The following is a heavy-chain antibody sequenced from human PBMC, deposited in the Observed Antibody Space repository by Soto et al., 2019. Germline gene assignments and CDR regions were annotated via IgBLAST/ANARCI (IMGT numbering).Heavy chain of an antibody. Sequence: GGSLRLSCAASGFTFSSYAMHWVRQAPGKGLEWVAVISYDGSNKYYADSVKGRFTISRDNSKNTLYLQMNSLRAEDTAVYYCARDESDIVVVVAGHYYYGMDVWGQGTTVTVSS. D-gene: IGHD2-15*01. J-gene: IGHJ6*02. CDR1: GFTFSSYA. CDR2: ISYDGSNK. CDR3: ARDESDIVVVVAGHYYYGMDV. V-gene: IGHV3-30-3*01.